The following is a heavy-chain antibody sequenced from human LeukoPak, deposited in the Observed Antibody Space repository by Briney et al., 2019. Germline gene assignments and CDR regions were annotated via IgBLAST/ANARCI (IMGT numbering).Heavy chain of an antibody. CDR1: GFTFNNYA. CDR3: ARWSRYFDY. Sequence: GGSLRLSCAASGFTFNNYAMTWVRQAPGKGLEWVSAISGSGYSTYYADSVKGRFTISRDNSKNTLYLQMNSLRAEDTALYFCARWSRYFDYWGQGTLVTVSS. V-gene: IGHV3-23*01. J-gene: IGHJ4*02. CDR2: ISGSGYST. D-gene: IGHD1-26*01.